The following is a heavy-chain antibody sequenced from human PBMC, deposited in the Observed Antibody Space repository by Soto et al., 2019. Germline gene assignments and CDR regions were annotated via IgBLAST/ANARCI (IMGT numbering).Heavy chain of an antibody. CDR3: VRKDFVLGIDY. Sequence: GGSLRLSCAASGFTFSTYWMHWVRQAPGKGLVWVSHIDNDGSSTTYADSVKGRFTISRDNAKNTLYLQMNSLRAEDTAVYYCVRKDFVLGIDYWGREPLFTV. CDR1: GFTFSTYW. V-gene: IGHV3-74*01. D-gene: IGHD2-15*01. J-gene: IGHJ4*02. CDR2: IDNDGSST.